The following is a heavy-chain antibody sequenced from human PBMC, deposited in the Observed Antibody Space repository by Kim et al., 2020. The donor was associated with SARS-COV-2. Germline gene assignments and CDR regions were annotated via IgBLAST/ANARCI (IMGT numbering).Heavy chain of an antibody. CDR1: GYTFTRYA. V-gene: IGHV1-3*04. CDR3: ARDPAVYETDTRSYPSDDALDI. CDR2: INTANGNT. J-gene: IGHJ3*02. D-gene: IGHD3-16*02. Sequence: ASVKVSCKASGYTFTRYAMHWLRQAPGQRLEWIGWINTANGNTRYSQKFQDRVTIIRDTSASTVYVGLSSLRSEDTSIYYCARDPAVYETDTRSYPSDDALDIWGQGTMVTVSS.